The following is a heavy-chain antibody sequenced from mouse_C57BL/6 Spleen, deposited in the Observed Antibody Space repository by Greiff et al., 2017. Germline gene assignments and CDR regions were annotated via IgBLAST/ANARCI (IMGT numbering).Heavy chain of an antibody. CDR3: VRGGHWDCWFAY. D-gene: IGHD4-1*01. CDR1: GFSFNTYA. V-gene: IGHV10-1*01. J-gene: IGHJ3*01. Sequence: EVKLQESGGGLVQPKGSLKLSCAASGFSFNTYAMNWVRQAPGKGLEWVARIRSKSNNYATYYADSVKDRFTISRDDSASMLYLQMNNLKTEDTARYYGVRGGHWDCWFAYWGQGTLVTVSA. CDR2: IRSKSNNYAT.